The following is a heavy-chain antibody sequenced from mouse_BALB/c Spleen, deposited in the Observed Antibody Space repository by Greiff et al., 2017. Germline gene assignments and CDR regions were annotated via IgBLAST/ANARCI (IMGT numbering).Heavy chain of an antibody. CDR3: ARYGYDAWFAY. D-gene: IGHD2-2*01. Sequence: EVKLVESGGGLVKPGGSLKLSCAASGFTFSSYTMSWVRQTPEKRLEWVATISSGGGNTYYPDSVKGRFTISRDNAKNNLYLQMSSLRSEDTALYYCARYGYDAWFAYWGQGTLVTVSA. CDR2: ISSGGGNT. J-gene: IGHJ3*01. V-gene: IGHV5-9*03. CDR1: GFTFSSYT.